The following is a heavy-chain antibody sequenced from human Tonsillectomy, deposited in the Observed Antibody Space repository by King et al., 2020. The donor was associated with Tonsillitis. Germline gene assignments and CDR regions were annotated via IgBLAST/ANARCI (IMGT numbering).Heavy chain of an antibody. V-gene: IGHV1-2*02. CDR3: ARDWSGYDFNWFDP. Sequence: QLVQSGAEVKKPGASGKVSCKASGYTFTGYYIHWVRQAPVQGLEWMGWINPNSGGTNYAQKFQGRGTMTRDTSISTAYMELSRLRSDDTAVYYCARDWSGYDFNWFDPWGQGTLVTVSS. D-gene: IGHD5-12*01. J-gene: IGHJ5*02. CDR1: GYTFTGYY. CDR2: INPNSGGT.